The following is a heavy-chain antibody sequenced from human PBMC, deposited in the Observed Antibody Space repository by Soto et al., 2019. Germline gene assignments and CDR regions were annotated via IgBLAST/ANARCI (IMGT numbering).Heavy chain of an antibody. CDR2: IFYSGRT. J-gene: IGHJ4*02. CDR3: ARFWFYYDDHGECYFDN. Sequence: QLQLQESGPGLVKPSETLSLTCTVSRGSISSTNFYWGWIRQSPGKGLEWIGNIFYSGRTYYSPSLESRATISVDTSNNQCSLKLTSVTAADTAVYYCARFWFYYDDHGECYFDNWGLGTRVTVSS. D-gene: IGHD3-22*01. CDR1: RGSISSTNFY. V-gene: IGHV4-39*01.